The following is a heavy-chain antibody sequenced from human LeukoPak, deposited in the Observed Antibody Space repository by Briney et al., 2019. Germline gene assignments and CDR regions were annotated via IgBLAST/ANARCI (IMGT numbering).Heavy chain of an antibody. CDR2: ISGSHTYI. CDR1: EFTFSRYG. D-gene: IGHD1-26*01. J-gene: IGHJ4*02. CDR3: ARDREWEVFDY. Sequence: GGSLRLSCAASEFTFSRYGMNWVRQAPGKGLEWVSSISGSHTYIAYADSVKGRFTISRDNAKNSLYLQMNSLRADDTAVYYCARDREWEVFDYWGQGTLVTVSS. V-gene: IGHV3-21*01.